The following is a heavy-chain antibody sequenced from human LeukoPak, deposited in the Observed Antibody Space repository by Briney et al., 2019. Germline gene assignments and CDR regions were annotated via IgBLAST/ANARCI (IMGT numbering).Heavy chain of an antibody. J-gene: IGHJ4*02. D-gene: IGHD2-15*01. CDR1: GFTFSSYA. CDR2: ISGSGGST. V-gene: IGHV3-23*01. Sequence: PGGSLRLSCAASGFTFSSYAMSWVRQAPGKGLEWVSAISGSGGSTCYADSVKGRFTISRDNSKNTLYLQMNSLRAEDTAVYYCANFGNVVVSQTFTHLDYWGQGTLVTVSS. CDR3: ANFGNVVVSQTFTHLDY.